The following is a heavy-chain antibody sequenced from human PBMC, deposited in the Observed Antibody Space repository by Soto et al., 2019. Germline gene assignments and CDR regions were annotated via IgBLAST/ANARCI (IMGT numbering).Heavy chain of an antibody. CDR1: GFTFSSYA. CDR2: ISYDGSNK. D-gene: IGHD3-9*01. J-gene: IGHJ3*02. CDR3: ARDSRDREGFDWFGAFDI. V-gene: IGHV3-30*04. Sequence: GGSLRLSCAASGFTFSSYAMHWVRQAPGKGLEWVAVISYDGSNKYYADSVKGRFTISRDNSKNTLYLQMNSLRAEDTAVYYCARDSRDREGFDWFGAFDIWGQGTMVTVSS.